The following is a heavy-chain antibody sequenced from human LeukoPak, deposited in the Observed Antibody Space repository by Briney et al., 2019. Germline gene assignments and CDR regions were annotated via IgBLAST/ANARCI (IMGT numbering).Heavy chain of an antibody. CDR1: GYTFTGYY. V-gene: IGHV1-2*04. CDR2: INPNSGGT. J-gene: IGHJ5*02. Sequence: ASVKVSCKASGYTFTGYYMHWVRQAPGQGLEWMGWINPNSGGTNYAQKFQGWVTMTRDTSISTAYMELSRLRSDDTAVYYCARERPPRSGWPQLGNWFDPWGQGTLVTVSS. D-gene: IGHD6-19*01. CDR3: ARERPPRSGWPQLGNWFDP.